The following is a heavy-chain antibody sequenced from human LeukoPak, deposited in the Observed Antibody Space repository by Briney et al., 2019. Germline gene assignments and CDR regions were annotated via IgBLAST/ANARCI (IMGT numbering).Heavy chain of an antibody. CDR2: IYYSGST. Sequence: SETLSLTCTVSGGSISSHYWSWIRQPPGKGLEWIGCIYYSGSTNYNPSLKSRVTISVDTSKNQFSLKLSSVTAADTAVYYCARARYSGSCYIDYWGQGTLVTVSS. J-gene: IGHJ4*02. D-gene: IGHD1-26*01. CDR3: ARARYSGSCYIDY. V-gene: IGHV4-59*11. CDR1: GGSISSHY.